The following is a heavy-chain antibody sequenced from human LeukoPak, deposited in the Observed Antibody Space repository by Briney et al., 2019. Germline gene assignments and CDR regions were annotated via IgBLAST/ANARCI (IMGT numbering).Heavy chain of an antibody. J-gene: IGHJ5*02. Sequence: ASVKVSCKASGYTFTGYYMHWVRHAPGQGLEWMGWINPNSGGTNYTQKFQGRVTMTRDTSISTAYMELSRVRSDDTPVYYCAREAVPRYYYILTGYYNWFDPWGQGTLVTVSS. CDR3: AREAVPRYYYILTGYYNWFDP. V-gene: IGHV1-2*02. CDR1: GYTFTGYY. CDR2: INPNSGGT. D-gene: IGHD3-9*01.